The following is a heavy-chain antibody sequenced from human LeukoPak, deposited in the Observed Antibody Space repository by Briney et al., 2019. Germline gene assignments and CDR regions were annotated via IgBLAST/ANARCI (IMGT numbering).Heavy chain of an antibody. Sequence: PSETLSLTCTVSGGSISIYYWSWIRQPPGKGLEWIGYIYYNGNTNYNSSLKSRVTISVDTSKNQFSLKMSSVTAADTAVYYCVSSSSGWYFPFDPWGQGTLVTVSS. D-gene: IGHD6-19*01. V-gene: IGHV4-59*01. CDR3: VSSSSGWYFPFDP. CDR1: GGSISIYY. CDR2: IYYNGNT. J-gene: IGHJ5*02.